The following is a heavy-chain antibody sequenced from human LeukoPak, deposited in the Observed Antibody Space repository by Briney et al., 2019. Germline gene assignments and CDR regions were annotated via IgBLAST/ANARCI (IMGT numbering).Heavy chain of an antibody. CDR3: ATLDYYDSSGYIDVFDI. CDR1: GFTFSSYS. J-gene: IGHJ3*02. CDR2: ISSSSSTI. Sequence: GGSLRLSCAASGFTFSSYSMNWVRQAPGKGLEWVSYISSSSSTIYYADSVKGRFTISRDNAKNSLYLQMNSLRAEDTAVYYCATLDYYDSSGYIDVFDIWGQGTLVTVSS. D-gene: IGHD3-22*01. V-gene: IGHV3-48*01.